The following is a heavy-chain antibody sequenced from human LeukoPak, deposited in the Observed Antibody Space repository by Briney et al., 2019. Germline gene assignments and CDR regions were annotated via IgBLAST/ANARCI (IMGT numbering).Heavy chain of an antibody. Sequence: SETLSLTCTVSGGSISSYYWSWIRQPPGKGLEWIGYIYYSGSTNYNPSLKSRVTISVDTSKNQISLKLSSVTAADTAVYYCAREVHGDSSGYIKGPYYFDYWGQGTLVTVSS. CDR2: IYYSGST. CDR1: GGSISSYY. V-gene: IGHV4-59*12. D-gene: IGHD3-22*01. J-gene: IGHJ4*02. CDR3: AREVHGDSSGYIKGPYYFDY.